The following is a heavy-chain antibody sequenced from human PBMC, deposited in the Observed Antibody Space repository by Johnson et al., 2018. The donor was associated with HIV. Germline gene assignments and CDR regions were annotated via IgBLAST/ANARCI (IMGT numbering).Heavy chain of an antibody. CDR1: GITFSDYA. CDR2: ISYDGSNK. Sequence: QVQLVESGGGVVQPGRSLRLSCAASGITFSDYAMHWVRQAPGKGLEWVAVISYDGSNKYYADSVKGRFTISRDNSKNTLYLQMNSLRAEDTAVYYCARGSRYTYDNDDVHLLHAFDIWGQGTMVTVSS. D-gene: IGHD3-16*01. J-gene: IGHJ3*02. CDR3: ARGSRYTYDNDDVHLLHAFDI. V-gene: IGHV3-30-3*01.